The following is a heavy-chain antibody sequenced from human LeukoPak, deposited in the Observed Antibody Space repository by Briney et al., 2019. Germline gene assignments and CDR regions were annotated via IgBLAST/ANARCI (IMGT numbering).Heavy chain of an antibody. V-gene: IGHV3-7*01. CDR2: IKQDGSEK. J-gene: IGHJ4*02. D-gene: IGHD3-3*01. Sequence: QPGGSLRLSCAASGFTFSSYWMSWVRQAPGKGLEWVANIKQDGSEKYYVDSVKGRFTISRDNAKNSLYLQMNSLRAEDTAVYYCARVKGYDFWSGYYTGYFDYWGQGTLVTVSS. CDR3: ARVKGYDFWSGYYTGYFDY. CDR1: GFTFSSYW.